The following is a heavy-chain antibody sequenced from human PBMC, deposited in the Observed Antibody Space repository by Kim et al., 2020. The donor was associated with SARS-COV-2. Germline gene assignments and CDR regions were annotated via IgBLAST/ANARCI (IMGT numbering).Heavy chain of an antibody. V-gene: IGHV3-11*06. CDR3: ARDNAYYDILTGYYFDY. D-gene: IGHD3-9*01. J-gene: IGHJ4*02. Sequence: KGRFTISRDNAKNSLYLQMNSLRAEDTAVYYCARDNAYYDILTGYYFDYWGQGTLVTVSS.